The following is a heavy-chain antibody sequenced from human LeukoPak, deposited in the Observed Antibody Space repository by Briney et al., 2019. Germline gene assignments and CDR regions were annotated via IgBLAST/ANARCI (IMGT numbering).Heavy chain of an antibody. Sequence: SETLSLTCAVYGGSFSGYYWSWIRQPPGKGLEWIGEINHSGSTNYNPSLKSRVTISVDTSKNQFSLKLSSVTAADTAVYYCARGGYCSSSSYYGYYYYYMDVWGKGTTVTVSS. CDR2: INHSGST. J-gene: IGHJ6*03. D-gene: IGHD2-2*03. CDR1: GGSFSGYY. CDR3: ARGGYCSSSSYYGYYYYYMDV. V-gene: IGHV4-34*01.